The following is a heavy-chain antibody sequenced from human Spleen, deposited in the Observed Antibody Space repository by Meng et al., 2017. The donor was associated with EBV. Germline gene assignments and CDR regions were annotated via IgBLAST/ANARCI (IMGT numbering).Heavy chain of an antibody. Sequence: VQLVQLGAEVKKPGASVKLSCKASGYTFSTSAMHWVRQAPGQRLEWMGWIYAGDGSTKYSQRLQDRVTITRDTSASTSYMELSSLGSEDTAVYYCASYTSKGYAIDYWGRGTLVTVSS. J-gene: IGHJ4*02. V-gene: IGHV1-3*01. D-gene: IGHD5-12*01. CDR1: GYTFSTSA. CDR3: ASYTSKGYAIDY. CDR2: IYAGDGST.